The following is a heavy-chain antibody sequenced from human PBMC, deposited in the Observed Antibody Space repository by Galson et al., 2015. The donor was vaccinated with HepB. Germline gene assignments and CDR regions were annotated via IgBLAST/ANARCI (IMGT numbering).Heavy chain of an antibody. CDR2: IYPGDSDT. V-gene: IGHV5-51*01. CDR3: ARWPVAGTGGGGQNYYYGMDV. CDR1: GYSFTSYW. Sequence: QSGAEVKKPGESLKISCKGSGYSFTSYWIGWVRQMPGKGLEWMGIIYPGDSDTRYSPSFQGQVTISADKSISTAYLQWSSLKASDTAMYYCARWPVAGTGGGGQNYYYGMDVWGQGTTVTVSS. J-gene: IGHJ6*02. D-gene: IGHD6-19*01.